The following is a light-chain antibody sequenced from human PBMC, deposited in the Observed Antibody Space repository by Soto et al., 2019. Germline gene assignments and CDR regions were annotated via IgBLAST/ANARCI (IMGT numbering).Light chain of an antibody. CDR3: RQRSNWPGVT. V-gene: IGKV3-11*01. J-gene: IGKJ3*01. CDR1: QSVSSY. CDR2: DAS. Sequence: EIVLTQSPATLSLSPGERATLSCRASQSVSSYLAWYQQKPGQAPRLLIYDASNRATGIPARFSGSGSGTDFTLTISSLGPEDFAVYYCRQRSNWPGVTFGPGTKVDIK.